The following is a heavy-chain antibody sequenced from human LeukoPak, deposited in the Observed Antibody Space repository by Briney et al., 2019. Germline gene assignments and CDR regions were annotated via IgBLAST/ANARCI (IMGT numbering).Heavy chain of an antibody. CDR2: INSDGSST. D-gene: IGHD3-16*01. J-gene: IGHJ4*02. CDR3: AREGPSGGFDY. CDR1: GFTFSSYW. Sequence: GGSLRLSCAASGFTFSSYWMHWVRQAPGKGLVWVSRINSDGSSTSYADSVKGRFTISRDNAKNTLYLQMNSLRAEDTAVYYCAREGPSGGFDYWGQGTLVTVSS. V-gene: IGHV3-74*01.